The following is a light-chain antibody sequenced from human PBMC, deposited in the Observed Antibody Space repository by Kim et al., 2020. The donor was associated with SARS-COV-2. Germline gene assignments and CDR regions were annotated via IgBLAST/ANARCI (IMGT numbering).Light chain of an antibody. Sequence: APGERATLSCRASQSIGSGYLAWYQQKPGQAPRLLIYDASNRATDIPDRFSGSGSGTDFTLTISRLEPEDYAVYFCQQYGGSPLTFGGGTKVDIK. CDR2: DAS. CDR3: QQYGGSPLT. J-gene: IGKJ4*01. V-gene: IGKV3-20*01. CDR1: QSIGSGY.